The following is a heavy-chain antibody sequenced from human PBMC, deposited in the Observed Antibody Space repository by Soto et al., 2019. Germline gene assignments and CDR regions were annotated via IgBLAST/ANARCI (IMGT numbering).Heavy chain of an antibody. CDR3: SGALDIVVVVAATGAFDI. CDR2: ISGSGGST. V-gene: IGHV3-23*01. D-gene: IGHD2-15*01. CDR1: GFTFSSYA. Sequence: EVQLLESGGGLVQPGGSLRLSCTASGFTFSSYAMSWVRQAPGKGLEWVSAISGSGGSTYYADSVKGRFTISRDNSKNTLYLQMNSLRAEDTAVYYCSGALDIVVVVAATGAFDIWGQGTMVTVSS. J-gene: IGHJ3*02.